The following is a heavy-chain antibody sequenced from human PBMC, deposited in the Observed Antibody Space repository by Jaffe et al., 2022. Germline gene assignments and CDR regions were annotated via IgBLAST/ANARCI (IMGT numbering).Heavy chain of an antibody. D-gene: IGHD3-10*01. CDR3: AKGGGSDTMVRGVITLLFDY. CDR1: GFTFSSYG. CDR2: IRYDGSNK. Sequence: QVQLVESGGGVVQPGGSLRLSCAASGFTFSSYGMHWVRQAPGKGLEWVAFIRYDGSNKYYADSVKGRFTISRDNSKNTLYLQMNSLRAEDTAVYYCAKGGGSDTMVRGVITLLFDYWGQGTLVTVSS. J-gene: IGHJ4*02. V-gene: IGHV3-30*02.